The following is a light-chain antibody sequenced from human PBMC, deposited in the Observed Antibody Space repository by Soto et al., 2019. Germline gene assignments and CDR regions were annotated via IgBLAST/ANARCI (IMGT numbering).Light chain of an antibody. CDR2: WAS. Sequence: DIVMTQSPDSLAVSLGERATVNCKSSQSVLVSSNNKNYLAWYQQKPGQPPKLLFYWASTRESGVPDRFSGSGSVTDFTLTISSLQAEDVAVYYCQQFYNTPFTFGPGTKVDIK. V-gene: IGKV4-1*01. CDR1: QSVLVSSNNKNY. J-gene: IGKJ3*01. CDR3: QQFYNTPFT.